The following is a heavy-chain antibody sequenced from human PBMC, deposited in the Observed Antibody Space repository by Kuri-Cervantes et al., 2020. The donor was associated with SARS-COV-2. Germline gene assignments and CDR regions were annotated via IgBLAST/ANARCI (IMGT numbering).Heavy chain of an antibody. V-gene: IGHV3-23*01. CDR1: GFTFSSYA. J-gene: IGHJ5*02. D-gene: IGHD2-21*01. Sequence: GESLKISCAASGFTFSSYAMNWVRQAPGKGLEWVSAISGSGASTYYADSVKGRFTISKDNSKTTLYLQMDNLRAEDTAFYYCTKGSVMIPVPNAWGQGTLVTVSS. CDR2: ISGSGAST. CDR3: TKGSVMIPVPNA.